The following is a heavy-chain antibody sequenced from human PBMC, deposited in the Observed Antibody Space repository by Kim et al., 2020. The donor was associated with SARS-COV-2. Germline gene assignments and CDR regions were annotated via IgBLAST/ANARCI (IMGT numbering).Heavy chain of an antibody. V-gene: IGHV3-7*01. CDR3: ARELGYCSGGSCYGFWFDP. CDR2: IKQDGSEK. CDR1: GFTFSSYW. Sequence: GGSLRLSCAASGFTFSSYWMSWVRQAPGKGLEWVANIKQDGSEKYYVDSVKGRFTISRDNAKNSLYLQMNSLRAEDTAVYYCARELGYCSGGSCYGFWFDPWGQGTLVTVSS. J-gene: IGHJ5*02. D-gene: IGHD2-15*01.